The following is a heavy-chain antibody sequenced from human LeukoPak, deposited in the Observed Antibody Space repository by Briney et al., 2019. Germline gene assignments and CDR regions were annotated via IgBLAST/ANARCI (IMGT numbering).Heavy chain of an antibody. D-gene: IGHD3-10*01. Sequence: ASVKVSCKVSGDTLTELSMHWVRQAPGKGLEWMGGFDPEDGETIYAQKFQGRVTMTEDTSTDTAYMELSSLRSEDTAVYYCATDLTMVRGVIITSDYWGQGTLVTASS. J-gene: IGHJ4*02. CDR1: GDTLTELS. CDR2: FDPEDGET. CDR3: ATDLTMVRGVIITSDY. V-gene: IGHV1-24*01.